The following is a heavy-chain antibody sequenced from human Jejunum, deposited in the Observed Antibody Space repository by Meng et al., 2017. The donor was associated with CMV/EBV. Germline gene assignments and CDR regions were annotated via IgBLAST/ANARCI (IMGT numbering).Heavy chain of an antibody. CDR1: VLIFSNDG. Sequence: GGPVAAGGGEGPPRGSLGLSVAGSVLIFSNDGMHWFRQAPGKGLEWVAVIQYDGSDKYYADSVRGRFTISRDNSKNMLYLQMNNVRAEDTAVYHCAKRDCIGSGCGFYYFDSWGQGTLVTVSS. CDR3: AKRDCIGSGCGFYYFDS. CDR2: IQYDGSDK. V-gene: IGHV3-30*02. J-gene: IGHJ4*02. D-gene: IGHD6-19*01.